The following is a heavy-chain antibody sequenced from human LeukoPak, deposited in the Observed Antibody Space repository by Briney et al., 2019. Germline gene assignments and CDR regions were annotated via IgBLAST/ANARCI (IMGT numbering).Heavy chain of an antibody. CDR1: GYTFTSYD. V-gene: IGHV1-8*01. J-gene: IGHJ4*02. Sequence: GGSVRVSCKASGYTFTSYDINWVRQAPGQGLEWMGWMNPNSGNTGYAQKFQGRVTMTRNTSISTAYMEMSSLRSEDTAVYYCARISYYYDSSGYYYGYWGQGTLVTVSS. D-gene: IGHD3-22*01. CDR2: MNPNSGNT. CDR3: ARISYYYDSSGYYYGY.